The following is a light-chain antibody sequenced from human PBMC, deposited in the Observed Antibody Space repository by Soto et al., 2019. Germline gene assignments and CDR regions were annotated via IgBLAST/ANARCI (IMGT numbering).Light chain of an antibody. CDR1: QSFRGL. Sequence: EVGLTQSPVTLSLAPGDSPTLTSRASQSFRGLLAWYQQKPGQAPRLLIYDAYNRATGIPPRFSGSGSGTDFTLTISSLEPEDSAVYYCQQRHMWPITFGQGTRLEIK. V-gene: IGKV3-11*01. J-gene: IGKJ5*01. CDR2: DAY. CDR3: QQRHMWPIT.